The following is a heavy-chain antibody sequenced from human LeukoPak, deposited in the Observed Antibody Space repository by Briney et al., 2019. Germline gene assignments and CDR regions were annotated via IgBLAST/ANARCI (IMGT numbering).Heavy chain of an antibody. V-gene: IGHV4-34*01. CDR3: ARAGWEQHLLYGMDV. J-gene: IGHJ6*02. CDR1: GVSFSGYY. D-gene: IGHD1-26*01. Sequence: SETLSLTCAVYGVSFSGYYWSWIRQSPGKGLEWIGEINHSGSTDYNPSLKSRVTISVDTSKNQFSLKLSSVTAADTAVYYCARAGWEQHLLYGMDVWGQGTTVTVSS. CDR2: INHSGST.